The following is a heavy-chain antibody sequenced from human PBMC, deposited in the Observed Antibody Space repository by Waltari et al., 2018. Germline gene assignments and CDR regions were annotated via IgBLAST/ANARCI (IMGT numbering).Heavy chain of an antibody. D-gene: IGHD4-4*01. Sequence: QLQLQESGSGLVKPSQTLSLTCAFSGGSISSGGYSWSWIRQTPGKGLEWIGYIYHSGSTYYNTSLKSRVTISVDRSKNQFSLKLSSVTAADTAVYYCARAGYSNYGLGPWGQGTLVTVSS. CDR1: GGSISSGGYS. J-gene: IGHJ5*02. CDR3: ARAGYSNYGLGP. V-gene: IGHV4-30-2*01. CDR2: IYHSGST.